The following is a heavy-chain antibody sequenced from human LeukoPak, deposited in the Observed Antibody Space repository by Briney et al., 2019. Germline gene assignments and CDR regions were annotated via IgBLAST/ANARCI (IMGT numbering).Heavy chain of an antibody. Sequence: PGGSLRLSCAASGFTFSSYWMHWVRQAPGKGLEWVAVIWYDGSNKYYADSVKGRFTISRDNSKNTLYLQMNSLRAEDTAVYYCARDLPALGYFDWFLGYWGQGTLVTVSS. V-gene: IGHV3-33*08. CDR1: GFTFSSYW. D-gene: IGHD3-9*01. J-gene: IGHJ4*02. CDR3: ARDLPALGYFDWFLGY. CDR2: IWYDGSNK.